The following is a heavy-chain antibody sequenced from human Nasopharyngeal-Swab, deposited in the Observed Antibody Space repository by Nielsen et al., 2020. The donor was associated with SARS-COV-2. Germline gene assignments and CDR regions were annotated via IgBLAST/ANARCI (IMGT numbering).Heavy chain of an antibody. CDR3: ARDLSTGYYDFWSGYSNYYYYGMDV. CDR2: ISSSSSYI. J-gene: IGHJ6*02. D-gene: IGHD3-3*01. V-gene: IGHV3-21*01. Sequence: WIRQPPGKGLEWVSSISSSSSYIYYADSVKGRFTISRDNAKNSLYLQMNSLRAEDTAVYYCARDLSTGYYDFWSGYSNYYYYGMDVWGQGTTVTVSS.